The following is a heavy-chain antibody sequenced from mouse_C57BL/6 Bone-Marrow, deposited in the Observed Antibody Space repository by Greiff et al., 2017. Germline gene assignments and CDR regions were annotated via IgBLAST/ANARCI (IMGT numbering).Heavy chain of an antibody. CDR1: GYTFTSYW. V-gene: IGHV1-69*01. J-gene: IGHJ2*01. Sequence: QVQLQQPGAELVMPGASVKLSCKASGYTFTSYWMHWVKQRPGQGLEWIGEIDPSDSYTNYNQKFKGKSTLTVDKSSSTAYMQLSSLTSEDSAVYYCAREGSYGSSQYYCDYGGQGTTLTVSA. CDR3: AREGSYGSSQYYCDY. D-gene: IGHD1-1*01. CDR2: IDPSDSYT.